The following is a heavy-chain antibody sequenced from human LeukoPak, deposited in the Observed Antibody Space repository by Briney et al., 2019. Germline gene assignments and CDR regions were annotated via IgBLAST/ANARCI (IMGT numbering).Heavy chain of an antibody. CDR3: AKDRLTGTTYFDY. J-gene: IGHJ4*02. D-gene: IGHD1-20*01. CDR2: IKPDGSEK. Sequence: GSLRLPCAASGFTFSSYWMSWVRQAPGKGLEWVANIKPDGSEKYYVDSVKGRFTISRDNAKNSLYLQMNSLRAEDTAVYYCAKDRLTGTTYFDYWGQGTLVTVSS. V-gene: IGHV3-7*03. CDR1: GFTFSSYW.